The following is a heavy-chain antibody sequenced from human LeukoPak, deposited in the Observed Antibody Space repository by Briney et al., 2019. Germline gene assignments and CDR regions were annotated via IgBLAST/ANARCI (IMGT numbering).Heavy chain of an antibody. CDR3: ARDVGHCSGGTCPIFDY. V-gene: IGHV1-2*02. J-gene: IGHJ4*02. CDR2: IDPKRGGT. Sequence: ASVKVSCEASGYTFTGYYMHWVRQAPGQGLERMGWIDPKRGGTKYAQKFQGRVTMTRDTSISAAYMELSSLRSDDTAVYYCARDVGHCSGGTCPIFDYWGQGTLVTVSS. D-gene: IGHD2-15*01. CDR1: GYTFTGYY.